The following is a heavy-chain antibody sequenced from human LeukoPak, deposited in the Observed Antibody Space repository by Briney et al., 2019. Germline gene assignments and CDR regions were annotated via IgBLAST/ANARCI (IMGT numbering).Heavy chain of an antibody. J-gene: IGHJ4*02. CDR1: GFTFSSYS. CDR3: ASGSYFQFDY. Sequence: GSLRLSCAASGFTFSSYSVHWLRQAPGKGLEWVSYISSSGDTTYYADSVKGRFTISRDNSKNTLYLQMNSLRAEDTAVYYCASGSYFQFDYWGQGTLVTVSS. D-gene: IGHD1-26*01. V-gene: IGHV3-48*01. CDR2: ISSSGDTT.